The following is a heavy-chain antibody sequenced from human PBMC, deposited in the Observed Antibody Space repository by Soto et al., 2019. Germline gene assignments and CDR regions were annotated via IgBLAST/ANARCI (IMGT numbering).Heavy chain of an antibody. J-gene: IGHJ4*02. V-gene: IGHV3-53*05. Sequence: PGGSLRLSCAASGFTVSSNYMSWVRQAPGKGLEWVSVIYSGGSTYYADSVKGRFTISRDNSKNTLYLQMNSLRAEDTAVYYCANAPSQWELLLDYWGQGTLVTVSS. CDR2: IYSGGST. CDR1: GFTVSSNY. CDR3: ANAPSQWELLLDY. D-gene: IGHD1-26*01.